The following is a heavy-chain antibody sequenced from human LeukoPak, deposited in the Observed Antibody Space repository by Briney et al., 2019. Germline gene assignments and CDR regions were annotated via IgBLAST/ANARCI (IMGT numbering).Heavy chain of an antibody. Sequence: GGSLRLSCAASGFTFNSYSMNWVRQAPGKGLEWVSYISSSSTIYYADSVKGRFTISRDNAKNSLYLQMNSLRAEDTAVYYCARGQWLLLWGQGTLVTVSS. CDR2: ISSSSTI. V-gene: IGHV3-48*01. J-gene: IGHJ4*02. D-gene: IGHD3-22*01. CDR3: ARGQWLLL. CDR1: GFTFNSYS.